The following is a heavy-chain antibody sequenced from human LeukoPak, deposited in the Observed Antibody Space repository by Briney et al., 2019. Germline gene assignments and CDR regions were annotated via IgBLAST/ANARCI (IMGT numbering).Heavy chain of an antibody. V-gene: IGHV4-34*01. Sequence: TSETLSLTCAVFGGSFSDYYWTWIRQPPGKGLEWIGEINHSGSTNYNSSLKSRLSISVDTSKNRFSLKLNSVTAADAALYYCARHYSSGSYRYTGSFDYWGQGTLVTVSS. J-gene: IGHJ4*02. D-gene: IGHD3-16*02. CDR3: ARHYSSGSYRYTGSFDY. CDR2: INHSGST. CDR1: GGSFSDYY.